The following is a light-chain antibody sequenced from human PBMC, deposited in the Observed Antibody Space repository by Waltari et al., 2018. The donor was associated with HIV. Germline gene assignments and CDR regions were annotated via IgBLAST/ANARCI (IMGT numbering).Light chain of an antibody. CDR1: NSKIGKYNL. J-gene: IGLJ1*01. CDR2: EVT. CDR3: SSYATGNTYV. Sequence: SALTLPAAVSASTEQSYTTSCTGTNSKIGKYNLVSWYQQHPGKVPKVLIFEVTTRPSGISHRFSGSKSDNTASLTISGLQAEDESDYYCSSYATGNTYVFGTGTSVTVL. V-gene: IGLV2-23*02.